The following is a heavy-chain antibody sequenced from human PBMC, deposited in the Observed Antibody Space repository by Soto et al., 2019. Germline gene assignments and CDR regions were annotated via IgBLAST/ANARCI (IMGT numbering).Heavy chain of an antibody. CDR2: ISSSGSTI. Sequence: GGSLSLSCAASGFTFSSYEMNWVRQAPGKGLEWVSYISSSGSTIYYADSVKGRFTISRDNAKNSLYLQMNSLRAEDTAVYYCARGLYQLLYYYYGMDVWGQGTTVTVSS. CDR3: ARGLYQLLYYYYGMDV. V-gene: IGHV3-48*03. CDR1: GFTFSSYE. J-gene: IGHJ6*02. D-gene: IGHD2-2*01.